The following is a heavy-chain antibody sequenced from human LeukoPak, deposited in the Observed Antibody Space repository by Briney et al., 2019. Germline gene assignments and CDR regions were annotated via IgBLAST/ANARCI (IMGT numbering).Heavy chain of an antibody. CDR2: ISHIGSS. Sequence: SETLSLTCTVSGGSLSNYYWNWIRQPPGKGLEWIAYISHIGSSNYNPSLKSRVTISVDTSKNQYSLSLSSVTAADTAVYYCARDFLSKNALDIWGQGTVVTVSS. J-gene: IGHJ3*02. CDR1: GGSLSNYY. CDR3: ARDFLSKNALDI. V-gene: IGHV4-59*01.